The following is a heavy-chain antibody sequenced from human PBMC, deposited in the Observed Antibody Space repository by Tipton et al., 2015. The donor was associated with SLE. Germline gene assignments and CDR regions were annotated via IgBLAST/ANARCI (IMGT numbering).Heavy chain of an antibody. CDR2: IYYDGMT. V-gene: IGHV4-39*07. CDR1: GGSISETIYY. CDR3: ARDQTAFDL. J-gene: IGHJ3*01. Sequence: TLSLTCTVSGGSISETIYYWGWIRQPPGKGLEWIGSIYYDGMTYPNPSLKSRVTMSVDTSKNQFSLKLSSVTAADTAVYYCARDQTAFDLWGQGTMVTVSS.